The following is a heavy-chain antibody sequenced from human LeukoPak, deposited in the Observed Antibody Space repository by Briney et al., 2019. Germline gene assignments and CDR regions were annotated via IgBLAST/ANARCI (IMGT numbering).Heavy chain of an antibody. CDR1: GFTFSSYA. J-gene: IGHJ1*01. D-gene: IGHD1-26*01. CDR2: ISGSGGST. V-gene: IGHV3-23*01. Sequence: GGSLRLSCAASGFTFSSYAMSWVRQAPGKGLEWVSAISGSGGSTYYADSVKGRFTISRDSSKNTLYLQMNSLRAEDTAVYYCAKPPWELKSPEYFQHWGQGTLVTVSS. CDR3: AKPPWELKSPEYFQH.